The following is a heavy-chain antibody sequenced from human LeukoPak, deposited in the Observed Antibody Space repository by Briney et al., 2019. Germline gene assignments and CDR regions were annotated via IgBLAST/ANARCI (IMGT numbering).Heavy chain of an antibody. V-gene: IGHV5-51*01. J-gene: IGHJ4*02. CDR3: ARALIVKAIVSYFDY. CDR2: IYPGGSDT. D-gene: IGHD2/OR15-2a*01. Sequence: GESLKISCKGSGYSFTSYWIGWVRQMPGKGLEWMGIIYPGGSDTRYSPSFQGQVTISADKSISTAYLQWSSLKASDTAMYYCARALIVKAIVSYFDYWGQGTLVTVSS. CDR1: GYSFTSYW.